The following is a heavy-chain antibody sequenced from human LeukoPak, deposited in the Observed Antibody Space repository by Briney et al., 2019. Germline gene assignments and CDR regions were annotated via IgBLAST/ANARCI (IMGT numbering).Heavy chain of an antibody. D-gene: IGHD6-13*01. Sequence: GGSLRLSCAASGFTFSSYWMSWVRQAPGKGLEWVANIKEDGSEKYYVDSVKGRFTISRDNGKNSLYLQMNSLRAEDTAVYYCARDGSSWYEGYWGQGTLVTVS. V-gene: IGHV3-7*01. J-gene: IGHJ4*02. CDR3: ARDGSSWYEGY. CDR2: IKEDGSEK. CDR1: GFTFSSYW.